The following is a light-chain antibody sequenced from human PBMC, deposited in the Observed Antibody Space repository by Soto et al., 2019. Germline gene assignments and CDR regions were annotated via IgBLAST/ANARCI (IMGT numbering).Light chain of an antibody. CDR1: QSISSW. J-gene: IGKJ1*01. V-gene: IGKV1-5*01. CDR2: DAS. Sequence: DIHMTQSPSTLSASVGARVTITCRASQSISSWLAWYQQKPGKAPKVLIYDASSLESGVPSRFSGSGSGTEFNLTIGSLQPDDSAPYYCQQYNSHRTFGQGTKVEIK. CDR3: QQYNSHRT.